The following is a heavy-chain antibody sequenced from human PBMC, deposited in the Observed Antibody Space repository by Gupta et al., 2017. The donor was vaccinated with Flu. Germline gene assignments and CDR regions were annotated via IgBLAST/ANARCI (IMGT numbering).Heavy chain of an antibody. J-gene: IGHJ5*02. CDR1: GDTGSGFA. D-gene: IGHD1-1*01. CDR2: IIAASVTT. Sequence: AVGDTGSGFALSWVRQAPGQGLEWMGAIIAASVTTSYAQSFQDRITLSADESANIVYMELRSLRFEDPAIYYFARLTGFTDSLGQGTLVTVSS. CDR3: ARLTGFTDS. V-gene: IGHV1-69*01.